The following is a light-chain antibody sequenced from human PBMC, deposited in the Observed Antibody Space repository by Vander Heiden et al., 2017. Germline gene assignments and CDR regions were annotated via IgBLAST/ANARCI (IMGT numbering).Light chain of an antibody. CDR3: QSYDSSLSGWV. CDR2: GNN. Sequence: QSVLTQPPSVSGAPGQRVTISCTGSSSNIGAGYDVQWYQQLPGTAPRLLISGNNNRPSGVPDRLSGSKSGTSASLAITGLQAEDEADYYCQSYDSSLSGWVFGGGTKLTVL. J-gene: IGLJ3*02. CDR1: SSNIGAGYD. V-gene: IGLV1-40*01.